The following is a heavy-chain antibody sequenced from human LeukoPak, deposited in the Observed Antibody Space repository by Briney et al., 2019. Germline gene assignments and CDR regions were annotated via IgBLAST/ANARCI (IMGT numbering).Heavy chain of an antibody. Sequence: ASVKVSCKASGGTFSSYAISWVRQAPGQGLEWMGGIIPIFGTANYAQKSRGRVTITADESTSTAYMELSSLRSEDTAVYYCASLGFPVQLERRVDYFDYWGQGTLVTVSS. CDR3: ASLGFPVQLERRVDYFDY. J-gene: IGHJ4*02. CDR1: GGTFSSYA. CDR2: IIPIFGTA. V-gene: IGHV1-69*13. D-gene: IGHD1-1*01.